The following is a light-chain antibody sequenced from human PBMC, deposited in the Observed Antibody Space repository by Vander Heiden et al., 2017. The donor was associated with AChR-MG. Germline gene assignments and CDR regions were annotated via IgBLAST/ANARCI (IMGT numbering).Light chain of an antibody. J-gene: IGKJ4*01. CDR3: QQRSYWLT. CDR2: DAS. Sequence: EIVLTQSPAILSLSPGERATLPCRASQSVSSFLAWYQQKPGQAPRLLIYDASNRATGIPARFSGSGSGTDFTLTISSLEPEDFAVYYCQQRSYWLTFGGGTKVGIK. V-gene: IGKV3-11*01. CDR1: QSVSSF.